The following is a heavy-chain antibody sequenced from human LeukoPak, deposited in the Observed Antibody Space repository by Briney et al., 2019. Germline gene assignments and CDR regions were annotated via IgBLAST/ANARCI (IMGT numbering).Heavy chain of an antibody. D-gene: IGHD3-22*01. J-gene: IGHJ6*02. CDR2: INHSGST. CDR3: AREALIDSSGYYYYYYGMDV. Sequence: PSETLSLTCAVYGGSFSGYYWSWIRQPPGKGLEWIGEINHSGSTNYNPSLKSRVTISVDTSKNQFSLKLSSVTAADTAVYYCAREALIDSSGYYYYYYGMDVWGQGTTVTVSS. CDR1: GGSFSGYY. V-gene: IGHV4-34*01.